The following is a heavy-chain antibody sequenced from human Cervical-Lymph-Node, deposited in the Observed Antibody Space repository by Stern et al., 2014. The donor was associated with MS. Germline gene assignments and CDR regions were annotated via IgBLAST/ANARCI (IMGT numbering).Heavy chain of an antibody. Sequence: EVQLVESGAELIRPGESLKISCKASGYKFSIYWIAWVRQMPGKGLEWMGIINPGDCETRYSRSFQGQVTMSADKSTGTAYLQWSSLNASDTAMYFCARQTTAWASDVWGQGTLVTVSS. CDR3: ARQTTAWASDV. V-gene: IGHV5-51*01. CDR1: GYKFSIYW. D-gene: IGHD1-14*01. CDR2: INPGDCET. J-gene: IGHJ4*02.